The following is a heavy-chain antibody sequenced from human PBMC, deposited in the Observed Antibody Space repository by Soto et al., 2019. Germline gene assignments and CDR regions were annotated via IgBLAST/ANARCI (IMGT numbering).Heavy chain of an antibody. CDR1: GGTFSSYA. V-gene: IGHV1-69*01. D-gene: IGHD2-15*01. J-gene: IGHJ6*02. CDR3: ARDSLPRYCSGGSCYRAQPIYYYYGMDV. CDR2: IIPIFGTA. Sequence: QVQLVQSGAEVKKPGSSVKVSCKASGGTFSSYAISWVRQAPGQGLEWMGGIIPIFGTANYAQKFQGRVTITADESTSTAYMELSSLRSEDTAVYYCARDSLPRYCSGGSCYRAQPIYYYYGMDVWGQGTTVTVSS.